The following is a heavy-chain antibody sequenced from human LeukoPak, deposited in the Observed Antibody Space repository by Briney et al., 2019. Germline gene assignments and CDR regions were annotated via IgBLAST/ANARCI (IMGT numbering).Heavy chain of an antibody. CDR2: VSYDGTKI. CDR3: ARDRVQIWSYVGTFDS. Sequence: GGALRLFCATSGFTLTSYTMHWVRQAPGKGLEWVAVVSYDGTKISYADSVKGRFTMSRDISKNTLYLQTNSLKPEDSALYYCARDRVQIWSYVGTFDSWGQGTLVTVSS. V-gene: IGHV3-30-3*01. D-gene: IGHD5-18*01. CDR1: GFTLTSYT. J-gene: IGHJ4*02.